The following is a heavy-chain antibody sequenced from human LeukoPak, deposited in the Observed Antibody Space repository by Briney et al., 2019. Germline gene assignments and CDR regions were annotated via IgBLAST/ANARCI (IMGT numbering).Heavy chain of an antibody. J-gene: IGHJ4*02. CDR2: ISGSGGST. Sequence: GGSLRLSCAASGFTFSSYAMNWVRQAPGKGLEWVSGISGSGGSTYYADSVKGRFTISRDNAKNSLFLQMNSLKDEDTAVYYCARHDYGGNSGDYWGQGALVTVSS. D-gene: IGHD4-23*01. CDR1: GFTFSSYA. CDR3: ARHDYGGNSGDY. V-gene: IGHV3-23*01.